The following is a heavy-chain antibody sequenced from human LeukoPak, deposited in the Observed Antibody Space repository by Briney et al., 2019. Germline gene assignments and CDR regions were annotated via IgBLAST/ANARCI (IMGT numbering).Heavy chain of an antibody. J-gene: IGHJ6*02. V-gene: IGHV3-7*01. D-gene: IGHD2-21*02. CDR2: IKQDGSEK. CDR3: ARVVVVTAILSPDYYGMDV. CDR1: GFTFSSYW. Sequence: GGSLRLSCAASGFTFSSYWMSWVRQAPGKGLEWVANIKQDGSEKYYVDSVKGRFTIFRDNAKNSLYLQMNSLRAEDTAVYYCARVVVVTAILSPDYYGMDVWGQGTTVTVSS.